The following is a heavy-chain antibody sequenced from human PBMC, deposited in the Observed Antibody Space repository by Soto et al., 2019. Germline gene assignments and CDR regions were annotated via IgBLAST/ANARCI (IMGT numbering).Heavy chain of an antibody. CDR2: INPNSGGT. CDR1: GYTFTGYY. CDR3: ARARYCSSTSCYASYYYGMDV. Sequence: QVQLVQSGAEVKKPGASVKVSCKASGYTFTGYYMHWVRQAPGQGLEWMGWINPNSGGTNYAQKFQGWVTMPRDTSISTAYMELSRMRSDDTAVYYCARARYCSSTSCYASYYYGMDVWGQGTTVTVSS. V-gene: IGHV1-2*04. D-gene: IGHD2-2*01. J-gene: IGHJ6*02.